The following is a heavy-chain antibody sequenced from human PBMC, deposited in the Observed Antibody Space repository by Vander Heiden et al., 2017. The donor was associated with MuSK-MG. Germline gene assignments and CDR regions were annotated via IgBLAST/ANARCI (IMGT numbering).Heavy chain of an antibody. CDR2: INHSGST. D-gene: IGHD2-21*02. V-gene: IGHV4-34*01. CDR1: GGSLSGYY. Sequence: QVQLQQWGAGLLKPSETLSLTCAVYGGSLSGYYWSWIRQPPGKGLEWIGEINHSGSTNYNPSLKSRVTISVDTSKNQFSLKLSSVTAADTAVYYCARGSRPRGDSVFDPWGQGTLVTVSS. CDR3: ARGSRPRGDSVFDP. J-gene: IGHJ5*02.